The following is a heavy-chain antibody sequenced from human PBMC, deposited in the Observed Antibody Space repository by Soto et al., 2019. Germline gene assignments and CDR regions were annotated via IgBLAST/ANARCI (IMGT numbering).Heavy chain of an antibody. CDR3: ARGYYYDSSGYPFGPDFDY. CDR1: GFTFSSYE. J-gene: IGHJ4*02. V-gene: IGHV3-48*03. D-gene: IGHD3-22*01. Sequence: PGGSLRLSCAASGFTFSSYEMNWVRQAPGKGLEWVSYISSSGSTIYYADSVKGRFTISRDNAKNSLYLQMNSLRAEDTAVYYCARGYYYDSSGYPFGPDFDYWGQGTLVTVSS. CDR2: ISSSGSTI.